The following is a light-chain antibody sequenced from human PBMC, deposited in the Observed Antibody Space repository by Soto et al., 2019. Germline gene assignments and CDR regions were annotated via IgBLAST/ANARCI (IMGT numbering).Light chain of an antibody. Sequence: QSVLTQPPSVSGAPGQRVTISCTGSSSNIGAGYDVHWYQQLPGTAPKLLIHSNGQRPSGVPDRFSGSKSGTSASLAITGLQSEDEADYYCAAWDDRLNGWVFGGGTKLTVL. CDR3: AAWDDRLNGWV. CDR1: SSNIGAGYD. V-gene: IGLV1-40*01. J-gene: IGLJ3*02. CDR2: SNG.